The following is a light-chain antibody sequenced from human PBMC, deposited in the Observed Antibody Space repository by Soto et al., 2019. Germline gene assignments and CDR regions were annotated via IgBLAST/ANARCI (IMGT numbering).Light chain of an antibody. CDR2: DVS. V-gene: IGLV2-11*01. CDR3: CSYAGSYTWV. CDR1: SSDVGRYDY. Sequence: QSALTQPRSVSGSPGQSVTISCTGTSSDVGRYDYVSWYQHHPGKPPKLMIYDVSGRASGVPDRFSGSKSGNTASLTISGLQAEDEADYYCCSYAGSYTWVFGGGTKVTVL. J-gene: IGLJ3*02.